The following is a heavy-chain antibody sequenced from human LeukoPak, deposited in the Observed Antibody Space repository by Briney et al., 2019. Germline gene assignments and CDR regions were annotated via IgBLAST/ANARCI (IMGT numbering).Heavy chain of an antibody. CDR3: ARDSRSKRYSGYDSNY. Sequence: SEILSLTCAVYGGSFSGYYWSWIRQPPGKGLEWIGEINHSGSTNYNPSLKSRVTISVDTSKNQFSLKLSSVTAADTAVYYCARDSRSKRYSGYDSNYWGQGTLVIVSS. CDR1: GGSFSGYY. CDR2: INHSGST. J-gene: IGHJ4*02. V-gene: IGHV4-34*01. D-gene: IGHD5-12*01.